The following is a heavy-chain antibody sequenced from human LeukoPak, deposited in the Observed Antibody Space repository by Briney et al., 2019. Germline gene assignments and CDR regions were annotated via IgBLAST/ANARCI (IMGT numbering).Heavy chain of an antibody. V-gene: IGHV2-5*02. D-gene: IGHD3-10*01. J-gene: IGHJ4*02. Sequence: MKSGPTLVNPTQTLTLTCTFSGFSLTTSGVGVGWIRQPPGKALEWLALIYWDDDKRYSPSLKGRLTITRDTSKNQVVLTMTNMDPVDTATYYCAHTGKDYSGSGSYYRVDYWGQGTLVTVFS. CDR1: GFSLTTSGVG. CDR2: IYWDDDK. CDR3: AHTGKDYSGSGSYYRVDY.